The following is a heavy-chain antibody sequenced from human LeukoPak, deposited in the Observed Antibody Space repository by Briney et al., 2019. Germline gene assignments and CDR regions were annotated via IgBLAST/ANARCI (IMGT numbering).Heavy chain of an antibody. D-gene: IGHD3-22*01. CDR1: GGSFSGYY. Sequence: NSSETLSLTCAVYGGSFSGYYWSWIRQPPGKGLEWIGEINHSGSTNYNPSLKSRVTISVDTSKNQFSLKLSSVTAADTAVYYCASHSGYSYFDYWGQGTLVTVSS. J-gene: IGHJ4*02. CDR3: ASHSGYSYFDY. V-gene: IGHV4-34*01. CDR2: INHSGST.